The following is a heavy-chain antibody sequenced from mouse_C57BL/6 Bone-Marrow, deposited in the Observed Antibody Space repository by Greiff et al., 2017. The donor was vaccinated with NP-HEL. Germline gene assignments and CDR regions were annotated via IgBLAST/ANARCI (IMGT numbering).Heavy chain of an antibody. CDR3: AGGDYAYYYAMDY. CDR1: GFTFSDYG. Sequence: EVKLVESGGGLVKPGGSLKLSCAASGFTFSDYGMHWVRQAPEKGLEWVAYISSGSSTIYYADTVKGRFTISRDNAKNTLFLQMTSLRSEDTAMYYCAGGDYAYYYAMDYWGQGTSVTVSS. J-gene: IGHJ4*01. D-gene: IGHD2-4*01. V-gene: IGHV5-17*01. CDR2: ISSGSSTI.